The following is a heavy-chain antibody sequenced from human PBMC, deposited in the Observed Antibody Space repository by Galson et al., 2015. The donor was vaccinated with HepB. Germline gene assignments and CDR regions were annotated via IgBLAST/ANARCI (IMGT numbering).Heavy chain of an antibody. V-gene: IGHV2-70*11. CDR1: GFSLSTTGMC. CDR2: VDWDDDK. Sequence: PALVKPTQTLTLTCTFSGFSLSTTGMCVNWIRQPPGKALEWLARVDWDDDKHYSTSLKTRLTISKDTSKNQVVLTMTNMDPVDTATYYCARSSSDSDSSGYFSVFDYWGQGTLVTVSS. D-gene: IGHD3-22*01. J-gene: IGHJ4*02. CDR3: ARSSSDSDSSGYFSVFDY.